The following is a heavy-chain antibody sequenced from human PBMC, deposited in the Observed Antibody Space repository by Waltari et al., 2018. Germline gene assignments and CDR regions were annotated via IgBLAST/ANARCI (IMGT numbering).Heavy chain of an antibody. CDR3: TTHSVYYYGSGSYYNLNWFDP. CDR2: IKSKTDGGTT. J-gene: IGHJ5*02. CDR1: GFTFSNAW. V-gene: IGHV3-15*01. Sequence: EVQLVESGGGLVKPGGSLRLSCAASGFTFSNAWMRWVRQAPGKGLEWVGRIKSKTDGGTTDYAAPVKGRFTISRDDSKNTLYLQMNSLKTEDTAVYYCTTHSVYYYGSGSYYNLNWFDPWGQGTLVTVSS. D-gene: IGHD3-10*01.